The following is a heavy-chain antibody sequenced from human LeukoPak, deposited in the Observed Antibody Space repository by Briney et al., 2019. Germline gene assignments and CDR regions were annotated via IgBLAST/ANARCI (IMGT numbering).Heavy chain of an antibody. J-gene: IGHJ5*02. CDR1: GVSIRSDF. D-gene: IGHD4-11*01. V-gene: IGHV4-59*08. CDR3: ARASLKSNPTSWFDP. Sequence: PSETLSLTCTVSGVSIRSDFWSWIRQPPGKGLEWIGYVYYSGSTNYSPSLNSRVTISIDTSKNQFSLKLSSVTAADTAVYYCARASLKSNPTSWFDPWGQGTLVTVSS. CDR2: VYYSGST.